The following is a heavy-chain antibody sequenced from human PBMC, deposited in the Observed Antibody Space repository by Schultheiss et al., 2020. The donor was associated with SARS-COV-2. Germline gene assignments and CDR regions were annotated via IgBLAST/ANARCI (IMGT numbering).Heavy chain of an antibody. J-gene: IGHJ2*01. CDR1: GYTFTSYG. CDR2: ISAYNGNT. CDR3: ARRHVMTTVPSGYFDL. V-gene: IGHV1-18*01. Sequence: ASVKVSCKASGYTFTSYGISWVRQAPGQGLEWMGWISAYNGNTNYAQKLQGRVTMTTDTSTSTAYMELRSLRSDDTAVYYCARRHVMTTVPSGYFDLWGRGTLVTVSS. D-gene: IGHD4-17*01.